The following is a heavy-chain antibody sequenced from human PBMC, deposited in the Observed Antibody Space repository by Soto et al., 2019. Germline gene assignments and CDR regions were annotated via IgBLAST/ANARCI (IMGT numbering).Heavy chain of an antibody. V-gene: IGHV3-21*01. CDR1: GFTFSSYS. Sequence: GGSLRLSCAASGFTFSSYSMNWVRQAPGKGLEWVSSISSSSSYIYYADSVKGRFTISRDNAKNSLYLQMNSLRAEDTAVYYCARDKLGDNYYYYMDVWGKGTTVTVSS. J-gene: IGHJ6*03. CDR3: ARDKLGDNYYYYMDV. CDR2: ISSSSSYI.